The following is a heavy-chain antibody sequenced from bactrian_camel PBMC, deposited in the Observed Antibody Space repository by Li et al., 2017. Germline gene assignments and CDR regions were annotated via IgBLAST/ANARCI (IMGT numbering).Heavy chain of an antibody. CDR2: ISSGGVST. J-gene: IGHJ6*01. CDR1: GYTFNENC. CDR3: AADLRVVSGISTGCGDFET. Sequence: VQLVESGGGSVQTGDSLTLFCVNLGYTFNENCVGWFRQAPGKGLEWVSSISSGGVSTYYAASVKGRFTISRDDAKNTMYLQMSLLKPEDSGMYYCAADLRVVSGISTGCGDFETWGQGTQVTVS. V-gene: IGHV3S40*01. D-gene: IGHD6*01.